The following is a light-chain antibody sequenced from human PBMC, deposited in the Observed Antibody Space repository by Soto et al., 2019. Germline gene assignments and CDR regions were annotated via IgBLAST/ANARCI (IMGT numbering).Light chain of an antibody. Sequence: DIQMTQSPSTLSASVGDRVTITCRASQSISTWLAWYQQKPGKAPNLLIYDASSLESGVPSRFSGSGSGTEFTLTISSLQPDDFGTYYCQHYNNYSGTFGQGTKVDIK. CDR3: QHYNNYSGT. CDR2: DAS. V-gene: IGKV1-5*01. J-gene: IGKJ1*01. CDR1: QSISTW.